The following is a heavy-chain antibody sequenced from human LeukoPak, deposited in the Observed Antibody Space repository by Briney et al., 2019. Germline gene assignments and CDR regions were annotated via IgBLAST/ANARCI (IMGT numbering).Heavy chain of an antibody. CDR1: GFTFSSYA. CDR2: ISYDGSNK. CDR3: ARDRGYCSSTSCYFYYYYYGMDV. Sequence: PGRSLRLSCAASGFTFSSYAMHWVRQAPGKGLEWVAVISYDGSNKYYADSVKGRFTISRDNSKNTLYLQMNSLRAEDTAVYYCARDRGYCSSTSCYFYYYYYGMDVWGQGTTVTVSS. V-gene: IGHV3-30-3*01. D-gene: IGHD2-2*01. J-gene: IGHJ6*02.